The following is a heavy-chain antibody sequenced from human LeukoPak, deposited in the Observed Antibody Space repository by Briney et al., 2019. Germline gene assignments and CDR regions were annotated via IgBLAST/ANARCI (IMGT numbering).Heavy chain of an antibody. V-gene: IGHV1-24*01. Sequence: ASVKVSCKVSGYTLSELSMHWVREAPGKGLEWMGGFDPEDGETIYAQKFQGRVTMTEDTSTDTAYMELSSLRSEDTAVYYCATRSSYGQTRWFDPWGQGTLVTVSS. CDR3: ATRSSYGQTRWFDP. CDR1: GYTLSELS. D-gene: IGHD5-18*01. CDR2: FDPEDGET. J-gene: IGHJ5*02.